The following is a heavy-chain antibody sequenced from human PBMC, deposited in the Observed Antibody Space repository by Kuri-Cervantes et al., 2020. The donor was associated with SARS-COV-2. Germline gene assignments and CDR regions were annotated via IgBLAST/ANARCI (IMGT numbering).Heavy chain of an antibody. CDR3: ARASGPYGDSTEGDYYGMDA. V-gene: IGHV3-13*05. D-gene: IGHD4-17*01. Sequence: SCASSEFTFSNYDVHWVRQPTGKVLEGVSAMGTTGDPYYPGSVKGRFTISRENAKNSLYLQMNSLRAGDTAVYYCARASGPYGDSTEGDYYGMDAWGQGTMVTVSS. CDR2: MGTTGDP. J-gene: IGHJ6*02. CDR1: EFTFSNYD.